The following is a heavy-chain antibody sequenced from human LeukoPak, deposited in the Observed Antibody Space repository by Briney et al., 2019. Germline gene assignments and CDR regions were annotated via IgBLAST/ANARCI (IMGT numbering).Heavy chain of an antibody. CDR3: ARGPESSVSYYYYYYGMDV. Sequence: ASVKVSCKASGYTFTSYYMHWVRQAPGQGRGWMGIINPSGGSTSYAQKFQGRVTMTRDTSTSTVYMELSSLRSEDTAVYYCARGPESSVSYYYYYYGMDVWGQGTTVTVSS. CDR2: INPSGGST. CDR1: GYTFTSYY. D-gene: IGHD3-22*01. J-gene: IGHJ6*02. V-gene: IGHV1-46*01.